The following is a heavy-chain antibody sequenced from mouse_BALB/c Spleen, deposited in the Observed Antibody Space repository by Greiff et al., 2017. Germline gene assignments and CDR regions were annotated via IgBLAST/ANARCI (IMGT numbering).Heavy chain of an antibody. D-gene: IGHD1-2*01. CDR3: ARAYGP. V-gene: IGHV5-6*01. J-gene: IGHJ4*01. Sequence: VQLQQSGGDLVKPGGSLKLSCAASGFTFSSYGMSWVRQTPDKRLEWVATISDGGSYTYYPDSVKGRFTISRDNAKNNLYLQMSSLKSEDTAMYYCARAYGPWGQGTSVTVSS. CDR2: ISDGGSYT. CDR1: GFTFSSYG.